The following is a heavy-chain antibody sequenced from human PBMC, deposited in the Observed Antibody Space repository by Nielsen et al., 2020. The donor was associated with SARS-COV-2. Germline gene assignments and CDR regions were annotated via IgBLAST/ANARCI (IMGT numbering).Heavy chain of an antibody. CDR3: ARDTQHTAWFNY. D-gene: IGHD2-21*01. CDR1: GFTLRSYA. V-gene: IGHV3-23*01. Sequence: GESLKISCAASGFTLRSYAMSWVRQAPGKGLEWVSAVSGTEGQTYYADSVKGRFTISRDNSKNTVYLQMNSLRDEDTALYYCARDTQHTAWFNYWGQGTLVTVSS. CDR2: VSGTEGQT. J-gene: IGHJ4*02.